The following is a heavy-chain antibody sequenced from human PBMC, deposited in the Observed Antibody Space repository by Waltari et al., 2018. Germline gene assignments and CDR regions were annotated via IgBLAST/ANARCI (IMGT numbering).Heavy chain of an antibody. D-gene: IGHD1-26*01. Sequence: EIQLVESGGGLLEPGGSLRLSCAASGLTLANTWMSWVRQATGKGLEWVGRIRSKTDGGTIDYGAPVKGRFTISRDNSKNIVYLQLERLKSEDSGVYYCTIPSGTYDDYWGQGTLVTVSS. CDR3: TIPSGTYDDY. CDR1: GLTLANTW. V-gene: IGHV3-15*01. J-gene: IGHJ4*02. CDR2: IRSKTDGGTI.